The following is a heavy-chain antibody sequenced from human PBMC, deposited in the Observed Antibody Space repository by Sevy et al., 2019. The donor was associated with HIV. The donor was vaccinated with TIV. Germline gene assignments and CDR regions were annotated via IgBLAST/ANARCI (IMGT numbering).Heavy chain of an antibody. V-gene: IGHV1-69*13. J-gene: IGHJ6*03. CDR1: GGTFSSYA. CDR3: ARARFAVPAYYYYYMDV. Sequence: ASVKVSCKASGGTFSSYAISWVRQAPGQGLEWMGGIIPIFGTANYAQKFQGRVTITADEPTSTAYMELSSLRSEDTAVYYCARARFAVPAYYYYYMDVWGKGTTVTVSS. CDR2: IIPIFGTA. D-gene: IGHD2-2*01.